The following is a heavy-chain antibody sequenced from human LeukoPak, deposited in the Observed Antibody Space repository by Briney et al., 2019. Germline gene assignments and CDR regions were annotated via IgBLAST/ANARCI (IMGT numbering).Heavy chain of an antibody. D-gene: IGHD3-3*01. Sequence: GGSLRLSCAASGFTFSNYDMHWVRQAPGKGLEWVAFIRYDGSNKYYADSVKGRFTISRDNSKRTVSLQMSSLRVEDTAIYYCAKYGADYWSGYYYFYMDVWGKGTTVTVSS. J-gene: IGHJ6*03. CDR2: IRYDGSNK. V-gene: IGHV3-30*02. CDR1: GFTFSNYD. CDR3: AKYGADYWSGYYYFYMDV.